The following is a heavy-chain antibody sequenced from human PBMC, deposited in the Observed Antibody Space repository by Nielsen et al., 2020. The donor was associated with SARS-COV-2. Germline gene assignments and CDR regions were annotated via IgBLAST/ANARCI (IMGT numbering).Heavy chain of an antibody. CDR1: GFTFSDYY. J-gene: IGHJ4*02. CDR2: ISSSGSTI. D-gene: IGHD6-13*01. CDR3: AREGAYSSSWLPFDY. V-gene: IGHV3-11*04. Sequence: SLKISCAASGFTFSDYYMSWIRQAPGKGLEWVSYISSSGSTIYYADSVKGRFTISRDNAKNSLYLQMNSLRAEDTAVYYCAREGAYSSSWLPFDYWGQGTLVTVSS.